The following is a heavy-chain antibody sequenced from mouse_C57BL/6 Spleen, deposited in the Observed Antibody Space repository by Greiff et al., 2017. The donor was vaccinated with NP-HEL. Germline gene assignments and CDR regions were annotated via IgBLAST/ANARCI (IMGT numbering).Heavy chain of an antibody. CDR1: GYSITSGYY. D-gene: IGHD1-1*01. CDR3: AREDYGSHFDY. CDR2: ISYDGSN. V-gene: IGHV3-6*01. Sequence: EVKLQESGPGLVKPSQSLSLTCSVTGYSITSGYYWNWIRQFPGNKLEWMGYISYDGSNNYNPSLKNRISITRDTSKNQFFLKLNSVTTEDTATYYCAREDYGSHFDYWGQGTTLTVSS. J-gene: IGHJ2*01.